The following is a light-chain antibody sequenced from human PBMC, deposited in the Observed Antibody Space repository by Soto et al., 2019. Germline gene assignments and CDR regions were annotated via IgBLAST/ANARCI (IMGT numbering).Light chain of an antibody. CDR1: QSLLHSNGYNY. CDR2: LGS. J-gene: IGKJ5*01. V-gene: IGKV2-28*01. CDR3: MQAVLTPRT. Sequence: DIVVTQSPLSLPVTPGEPASISCRSSQSLLHSNGYNYLDWYLQKPGQSPQLLIYLGSNRASGVPDRFSGSGSGTDFTLKISRVEAEDVGVYYCMQAVLTPRTFGQGTRLEIK.